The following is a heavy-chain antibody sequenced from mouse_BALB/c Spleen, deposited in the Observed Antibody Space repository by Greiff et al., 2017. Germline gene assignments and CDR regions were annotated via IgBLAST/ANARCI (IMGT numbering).Heavy chain of an antibody. D-gene: IGHD2-4*01. CDR2: IRYSGST. CDR1: GYSFTSYYA. Sequence: EVQLQQSGPGLVKPSQSLSLSCTVSGYSFTSYYAWYWIRQFPGNILEWRGYIRYSGSTSYNPSLKSRISITRDTSKNQFFLQLNSVTTEDTATYYCARYGDYGDYWGQGTTLTVSS. V-gene: IGHV3-2*02. J-gene: IGHJ2*01. CDR3: ARYGDYGDY.